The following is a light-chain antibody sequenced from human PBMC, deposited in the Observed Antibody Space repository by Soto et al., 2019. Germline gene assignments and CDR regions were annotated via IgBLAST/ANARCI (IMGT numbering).Light chain of an antibody. V-gene: IGKV1-27*01. CDR2: ATS. Sequence: DIQMTQSPSSLAASVGDRVTISCRASQGISNYLAWYQQKPGKAPKLLIYATSTLQSGVSSRFTGSGSVTDFTLTISSLQPEDVATYYCQKYNWPPFTFGPGTKVDI. CDR3: QKYNWPPFT. CDR1: QGISNY. J-gene: IGKJ3*01.